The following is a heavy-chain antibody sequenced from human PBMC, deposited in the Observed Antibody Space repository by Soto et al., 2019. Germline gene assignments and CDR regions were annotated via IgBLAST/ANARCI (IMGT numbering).Heavy chain of an antibody. CDR1: GGSFSGYY. D-gene: IGHD3-16*02. CDR3: ARGFGGVIVGLFAFDI. V-gene: IGHV4-34*01. CDR2: INHSGST. Sequence: SETLSLTCAVYGGSFSGYYWSWIRQPPGKGLEWIGEINHSGSTNYNPSLKSRVTISVDTSKNHFSLKLSSVTAADTAVYYCARGFGGVIVGLFAFDIWGQGTMVTVSS. J-gene: IGHJ3*02.